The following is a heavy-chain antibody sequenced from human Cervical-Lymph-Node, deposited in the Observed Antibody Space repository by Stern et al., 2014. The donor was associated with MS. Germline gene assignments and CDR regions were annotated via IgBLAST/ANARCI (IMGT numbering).Heavy chain of an antibody. J-gene: IGHJ4*02. V-gene: IGHV1-3*01. CDR1: GYTFSSFA. CDR2: IIAVSGDT. CDR3: ARAFYGSQFGY. D-gene: IGHD6-19*01. Sequence: VQLVQSGAEVKKPGASVKVACEASGYTFSSFAIHWVRQAPGQRLEWLGWIIAVSGDTKYSQRFQDRVTITRDTSANTVYMEMSSLRSEDTAVYYCARAFYGSQFGYWGQGTLVVVSS.